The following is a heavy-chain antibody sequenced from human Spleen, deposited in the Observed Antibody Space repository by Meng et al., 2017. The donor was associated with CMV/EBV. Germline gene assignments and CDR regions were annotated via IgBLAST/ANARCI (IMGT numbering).Heavy chain of an antibody. D-gene: IGHD7-27*01. Sequence: ASVKVSCKASGYTFGIYDINWVRQAPGQGLEWMGWIHPHRGDTNYAQQFQGRVTLTRDTSINTGYMELTRLTSDDTAVYYCARDNNWGPDYWGQGTLVTVSS. CDR2: IHPHRGDT. CDR1: GYTFGIYD. J-gene: IGHJ4*02. CDR3: ARDNNWGPDY. V-gene: IGHV1-2*02.